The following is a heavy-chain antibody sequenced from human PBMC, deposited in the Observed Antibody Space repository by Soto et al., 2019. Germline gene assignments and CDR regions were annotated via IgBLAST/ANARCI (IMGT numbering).Heavy chain of an antibody. V-gene: IGHV1-18*04. D-gene: IGHD6-19*01. J-gene: IGHJ5*02. Sequence: QVQLVQSGTEVKKPGASVKVSCKASGYTFTSYALSWVRHAPGQGLEWMGWISTYNGNTNYAQNLQGRVTMTTDIATNTAYMELQSLRSDDTAVYYCARVVGGIPVAGSWNWFDPWGQGTLVTVSS. CDR2: ISTYNGNT. CDR3: ARVVGGIPVAGSWNWFDP. CDR1: GYTFTSYA.